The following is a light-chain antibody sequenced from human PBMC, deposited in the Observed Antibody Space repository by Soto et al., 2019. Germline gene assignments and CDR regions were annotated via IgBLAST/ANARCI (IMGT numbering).Light chain of an antibody. CDR2: EVS. CDR3: TSYSRYRVLV. Sequence: SALTQPASVSGSLGQSITISCTGTSSDIGGYKYVSWYQQHPGKAPKLIIFEVSNRPSGVSDRFSGSNSGNTASLTISGLQAEDEADYYCTSYSRYRVLVFGGGTKVTGL. CDR1: SSDIGGYKY. V-gene: IGLV2-14*01. J-gene: IGLJ3*02.